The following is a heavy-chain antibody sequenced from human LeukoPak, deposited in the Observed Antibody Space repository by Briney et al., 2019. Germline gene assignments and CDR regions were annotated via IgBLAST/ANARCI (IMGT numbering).Heavy chain of an antibody. CDR1: GGSFSGYY. CDR2: INHSGST. CDR3: ASGTFITMIVVDPFDY. D-gene: IGHD3-22*01. Sequence: SETLSLTCAGFGGSFSGYYWSWIRPPPGKGLEWIREINHSGSTNYNPSLKSRVTISVDTSKNQFSLKLSSVTAADTAVYYCASGTFITMIVVDPFDYWGQGTLVTVSS. V-gene: IGHV4-34*01. J-gene: IGHJ4*02.